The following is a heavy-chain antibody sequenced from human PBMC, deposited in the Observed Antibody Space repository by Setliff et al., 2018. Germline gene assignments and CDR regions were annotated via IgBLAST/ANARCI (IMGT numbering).Heavy chain of an antibody. Sequence: GESLKISCKSSGYNFTTYWIGWVRQMPGKGLEWMGIIYPGDSDTRYSPSFQGQVTISADKSINTAYLQWSSLKASDTAMYYCARRNTAMVYGFDIWGQGTMVTVSS. J-gene: IGHJ3*02. CDR2: IYPGDSDT. D-gene: IGHD5-18*01. CDR3: ARRNTAMVYGFDI. CDR1: GYNFTTYW. V-gene: IGHV5-51*01.